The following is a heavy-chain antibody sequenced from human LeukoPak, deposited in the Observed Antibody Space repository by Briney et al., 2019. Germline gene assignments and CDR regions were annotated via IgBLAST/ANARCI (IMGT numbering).Heavy chain of an antibody. V-gene: IGHV1-8*01. CDR2: MNPNSGNT. J-gene: IGHJ6*03. CDR1: GYTFTSYD. Sequence: ASVKVSCKASGYTFTSYDINWVRQATGQGLEWMGWMNPNSGNTGYAQKFQGRVTMTRNTSISTAYMELSSLRSEDTAVYYYARGYYYYYYMDVWGKGTTVTVSS. CDR3: ARGYYYYYYMDV.